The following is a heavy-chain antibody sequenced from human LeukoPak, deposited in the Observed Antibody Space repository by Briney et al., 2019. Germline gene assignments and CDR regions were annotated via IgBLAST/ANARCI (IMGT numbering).Heavy chain of an antibody. Sequence: GGSLRLSCAASGFTFNTYAMSWVRQAPGKGLEWVSGISGSGGGTYYADSVKDRFTISRDNSKNTVYLQMHSLRADDTAVYYCAKGSYYYDTSGYFDSWGHGALVTVSS. J-gene: IGHJ4*01. CDR3: AKGSYYYDTSGYFDS. D-gene: IGHD3-22*01. CDR2: ISGSGGGT. CDR1: GFTFNTYA. V-gene: IGHV3-23*01.